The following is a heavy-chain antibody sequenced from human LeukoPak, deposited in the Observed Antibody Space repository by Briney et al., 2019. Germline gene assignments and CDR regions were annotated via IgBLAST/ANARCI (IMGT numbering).Heavy chain of an antibody. D-gene: IGHD1-26*01. Sequence: GGSLRLSCAASGFTFSSYAMSWVRQAPGKGLEWVSYINSSGTIIYYADSVKGRFTISRDNAKNSLYLQMNSLRAEDTAVYYCARDIPRVGATGHWGRRTLVTVSS. V-gene: IGHV3-48*04. CDR2: INSSGTII. CDR1: GFTFSSYA. CDR3: ARDIPRVGATGH. J-gene: IGHJ4*02.